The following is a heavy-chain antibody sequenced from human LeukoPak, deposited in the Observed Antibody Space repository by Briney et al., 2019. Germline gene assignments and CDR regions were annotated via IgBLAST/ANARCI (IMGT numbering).Heavy chain of an antibody. CDR2: ISASGDST. V-gene: IGHV3-23*01. CDR1: GFTVSSNY. D-gene: IGHD3-22*01. J-gene: IGHJ4*02. Sequence: GGSLRLSCAASGFTVSSNYMSWVRQAPGKGLEWVSTISASGDSTYYADSVTGRFTISRDNSQNTLYLQVNSLRAEDTAVYYCAKDPPTYYYDSSGFYWGQGTLVTVSS. CDR3: AKDPPTYYYDSSGFY.